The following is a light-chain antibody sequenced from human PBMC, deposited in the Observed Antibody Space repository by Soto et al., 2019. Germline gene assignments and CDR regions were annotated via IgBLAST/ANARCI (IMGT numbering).Light chain of an antibody. CDR1: QGISSY. Sequence: IRMTQSPSSLSASTGDRVTITCRASQGISSYLAWYQQKPGKAPKLLIYAASTLQSGVPSRFSGSGSGTDFTLTISCLQSEDFATYYCQQYXSYSTFGQGXKVDIK. J-gene: IGKJ1*01. CDR2: AAS. V-gene: IGKV1-8*01. CDR3: QQYXSYST.